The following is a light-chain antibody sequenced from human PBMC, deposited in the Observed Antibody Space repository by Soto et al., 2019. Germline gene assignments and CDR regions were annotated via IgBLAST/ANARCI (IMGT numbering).Light chain of an antibody. Sequence: DIQMTQSPSTLSASVGDRVSVTGRASQSISSWLAWYQQIPGKAPKLLVYQASTLESGVPLRFSGSGSGTEFTLTINSLQSDDFATYYCQQYDSYSWTFGQGTKVDI. J-gene: IGKJ1*01. CDR2: QAS. CDR3: QQYDSYSWT. V-gene: IGKV1-5*03. CDR1: QSISSW.